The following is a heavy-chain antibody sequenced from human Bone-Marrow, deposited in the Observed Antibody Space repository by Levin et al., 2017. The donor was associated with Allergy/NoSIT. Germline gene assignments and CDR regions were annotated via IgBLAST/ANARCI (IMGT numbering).Heavy chain of an antibody. CDR3: AKDAVLRFLEWLSASDAFDI. CDR1: GFTFSSYG. J-gene: IGHJ3*02. CDR2: ISYDGSNK. V-gene: IGHV3-30*18. D-gene: IGHD3-3*01. Sequence: GGSLRLSCAASGFTFSSYGMHWVRQAPGKGLEWVAVISYDGSNKYYADSVKGRFTISRDNSKNTLYLQMNSLRAEDTAVYYCAKDAVLRFLEWLSASDAFDIWGQGTMVTVSS.